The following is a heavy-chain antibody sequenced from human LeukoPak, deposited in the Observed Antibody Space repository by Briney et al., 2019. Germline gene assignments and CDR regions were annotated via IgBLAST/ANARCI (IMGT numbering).Heavy chain of an antibody. CDR2: ISGSGGST. D-gene: IGHD5-24*01. V-gene: IGHV3-23*01. J-gene: IGHJ3*01. CDR1: GFTFSSYA. CDR3: AKDRGATIPLACDL. Sequence: QTGGSVRLSCAASGFTFSSYAMSWVRQAPGKGLEWVSAISGSGGSTYYADSVKGRFTISRDNSKNTLYLQMNSLGAEGPAVYFRAKDRGATIPLACDLWRQETMVTVSS.